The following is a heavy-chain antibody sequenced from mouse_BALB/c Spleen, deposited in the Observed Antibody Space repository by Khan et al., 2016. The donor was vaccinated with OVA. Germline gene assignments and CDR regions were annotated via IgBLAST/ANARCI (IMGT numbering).Heavy chain of an antibody. Sequence: VQLQQSGAELVKPGASVKLSCTASGFNIKDTYMHWVKQRPEQGLEWIGRIDPANGNTQYDPKFQGKATITADTSSNTAYLQLSRLTSDDPALSYGARRNAWGQGTTVTVSA. V-gene: IGHV14-3*02. CDR3: ARRNA. CDR2: IDPANGNT. CDR1: GFNIKDTY. J-gene: IGHJ2*01.